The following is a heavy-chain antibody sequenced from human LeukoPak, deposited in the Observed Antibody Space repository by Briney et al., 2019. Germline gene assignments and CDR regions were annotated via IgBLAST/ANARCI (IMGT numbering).Heavy chain of an antibody. CDR1: GGSISSGDYY. CDR2: IYHSGST. CDR3: ARVERREYYFDY. J-gene: IGHJ4*02. D-gene: IGHD3-10*01. V-gene: IGHV4-30-4*01. Sequence: SETLSLTCTVSGGSISSGDYYWSWIRQPPGKGLEWIGYIYHSGSTYYNPSLKSRVTISVDTSKNPFSLKLSSVTAADTAVYYCARVERREYYFDYWGQGTLVTVSS.